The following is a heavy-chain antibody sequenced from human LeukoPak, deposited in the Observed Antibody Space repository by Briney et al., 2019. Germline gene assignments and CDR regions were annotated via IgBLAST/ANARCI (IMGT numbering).Heavy chain of an antibody. Sequence: GESLQISCQTSGYSFTNYWIGWVRQMPGKGLEWMGIIYPGDSDTRYSPSFQGQVTIAVDKSINTAYLQWSSLKASDSAMYYCARHLTGDSGYDPYYDSGVAVGGKGTTVTVSS. CDR2: IYPGDSDT. CDR1: GYSFTNYW. J-gene: IGHJ6*04. V-gene: IGHV5-51*01. D-gene: IGHD5-12*01. CDR3: ARHLTGDSGYDPYYDSGVAV.